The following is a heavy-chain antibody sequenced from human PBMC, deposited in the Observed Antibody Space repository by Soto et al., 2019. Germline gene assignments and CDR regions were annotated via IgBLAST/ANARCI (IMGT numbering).Heavy chain of an antibody. CDR1: GGTFNTYA. Sequence: QVQLVQSETEAKQPGSAVRVSCKASGGTFNTYAMNWVRQAPGQGLEWMGGILPMFDRPRYAQKFQGRVTITVDEPTTTAYMELSSLRSDDTAVYYCTRSIGSGGVIGGFDYWGQGTLVTVSS. D-gene: IGHD3-16*02. CDR2: ILPMFDRP. V-gene: IGHV1-69*01. J-gene: IGHJ4*02. CDR3: TRSIGSGGVIGGFDY.